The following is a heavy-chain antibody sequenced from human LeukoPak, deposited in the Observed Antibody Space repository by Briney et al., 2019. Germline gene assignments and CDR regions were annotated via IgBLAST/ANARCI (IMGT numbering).Heavy chain of an antibody. CDR3: ARGSVMTSDDYYDMDV. D-gene: IGHD2-21*02. J-gene: IGHJ6*02. V-gene: IGHV1-69*13. Sequence: SVKVSCKASGGTFSSYAISWVRQAPGQGLEWMGGIIPIFGTANYAQKFQGRVTITADESTSTAYMELSSLRSEDTAVYYCARGSVMTSDDYYDMDVWGQGTTVTVSS. CDR1: GGTFSSYA. CDR2: IIPIFGTA.